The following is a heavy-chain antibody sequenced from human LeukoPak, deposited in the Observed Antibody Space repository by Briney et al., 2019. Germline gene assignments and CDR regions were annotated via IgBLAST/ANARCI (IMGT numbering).Heavy chain of an antibody. D-gene: IGHD1-26*01. Sequence: SETLSLTCTVSGGSINNYYWSWIRQPAGKGLEWIGRIYTRGSTNYNPSLKSRVTISVDTSKNQFSLKLSSVTAADTAVYYCARGSGSYYYYYYMDVWGKGTTVTVSS. CDR3: ARGSGSYYYYYYMDV. CDR1: GGSINNYY. CDR2: IYTRGST. V-gene: IGHV4-4*07. J-gene: IGHJ6*03.